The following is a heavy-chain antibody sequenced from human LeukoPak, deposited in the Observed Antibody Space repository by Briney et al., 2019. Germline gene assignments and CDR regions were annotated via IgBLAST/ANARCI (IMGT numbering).Heavy chain of an antibody. J-gene: IGHJ4*02. Sequence: GGSLRLSCAASGFTFIDYDMHWVRQVIGKGLEWVSAIGIRGDTHYSGSVKGRFTISRENAESSLYLQMNSLRAEDTAVYYCARGGIQVSGIDEFNYWGQGTLVAVSS. CDR3: ARGGIQVSGIDEFNY. V-gene: IGHV3-13*01. CDR2: IGIRGDT. CDR1: GFTFIDYD. D-gene: IGHD6-19*01.